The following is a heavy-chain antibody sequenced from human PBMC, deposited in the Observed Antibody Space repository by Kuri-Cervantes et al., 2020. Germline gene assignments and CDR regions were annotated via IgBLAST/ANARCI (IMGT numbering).Heavy chain of an antibody. V-gene: IGHV3-21*04. J-gene: IGHJ3*02. CDR1: GFTFSSYS. CDR2: ISSSSSYI. CDR3: AKPDSSGYYYDDAFDI. D-gene: IGHD3-22*01. Sequence: GESLKISCAASGFTFSSYSMNWVRQAPGKGLEWVSSISSSSSYIYYADSVKGRFTISRDNSKNTLYLQMNSLRAEDTAVYYCAKPDSSGYYYDDAFDIWGQGTMVTVSS.